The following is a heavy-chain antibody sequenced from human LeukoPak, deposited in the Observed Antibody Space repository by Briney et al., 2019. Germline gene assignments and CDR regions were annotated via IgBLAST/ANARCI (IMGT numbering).Heavy chain of an antibody. CDR1: GGSISSSSYY. V-gene: IGHV4-61*01. CDR2: IYYTGNT. Sequence: SETLSPTCTVSGGSISSSSYYWGWIRQPPGKGLEWIGYIYYTGNTNYNPSLKSRVTISVDTSKNQFSLKLSSVTAADTAVYYCARDRLQLQSWGQGTLVTVSS. D-gene: IGHD5-24*01. J-gene: IGHJ5*02. CDR3: ARDRLQLQS.